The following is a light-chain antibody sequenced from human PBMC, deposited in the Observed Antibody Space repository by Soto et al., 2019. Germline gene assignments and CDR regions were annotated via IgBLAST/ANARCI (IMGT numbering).Light chain of an antibody. CDR3: MQALQPTYT. V-gene: IGKV2-28*01. Sequence: EIVMTQSPLSLPVTPGEPASISCRSSQSLLYENGYTYFDWYVQKPGQPPQLLIYLGSNRHSGVPDLFSGRVSGPDFTLKISRVETEDVGVYYCMQALQPTYTFGQGTKLAIK. CDR2: LGS. J-gene: IGKJ2*01. CDR1: QSLLYENGYTY.